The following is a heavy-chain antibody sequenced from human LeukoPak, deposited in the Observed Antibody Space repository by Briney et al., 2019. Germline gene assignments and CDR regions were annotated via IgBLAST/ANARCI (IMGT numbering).Heavy chain of an antibody. D-gene: IGHD2-2*01. Sequence: ASVKVSCKASGYTFTGYYMHWVRQAPGQGREWMGWINPNSGGTNYAHKFQGRVTMTRDTSISTAYMELSRLRSDDTGVYYCASPDIVVVPAAEDAALNWFDPWGQGTLVTVSS. J-gene: IGHJ5*02. CDR3: ASPDIVVVPAAEDAALNWFDP. V-gene: IGHV1-2*02. CDR2: INPNSGGT. CDR1: GYTFTGYY.